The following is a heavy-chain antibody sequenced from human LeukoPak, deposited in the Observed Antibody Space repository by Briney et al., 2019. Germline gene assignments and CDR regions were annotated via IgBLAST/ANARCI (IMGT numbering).Heavy chain of an antibody. CDR1: GFTFSSYA. D-gene: IGHD3-22*01. CDR2: ISGSGGST. J-gene: IGHJ4*02. Sequence: GGSLRLSCAASGFTFSSYAMSWVRQAPGKGLEWVSAISGSGGSTYYADSVKGRFTISRDNSKNTLYLQMNSLRAEDTAVYYCAKGSKTYYYDSSGYYFDYWGQGTLVTVSS. V-gene: IGHV3-23*01. CDR3: AKGSKTYYYDSSGYYFDY.